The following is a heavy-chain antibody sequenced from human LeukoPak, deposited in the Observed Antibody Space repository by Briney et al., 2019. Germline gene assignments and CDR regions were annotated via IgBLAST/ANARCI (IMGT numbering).Heavy chain of an antibody. J-gene: IGHJ4*02. CDR1: DYTFTNYG. V-gene: IGHV1-18*01. D-gene: IGHD3-22*01. CDR2: ISPYNGNT. CDR3: ARTNYYDTDGLGY. Sequence: GASVTVSCTASDYTFTNYGISWVRQAPGQGLEWMGWISPYNGNTNYAQNIQGRVTMTTDTSTSTAYMELRSLRSDDTAVYYCARTNYYDTDGLGYWGQGTLVTVSS.